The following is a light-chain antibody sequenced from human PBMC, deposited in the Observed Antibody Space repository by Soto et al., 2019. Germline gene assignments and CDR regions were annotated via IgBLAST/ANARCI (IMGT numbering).Light chain of an antibody. CDR1: HDIRSN. J-gene: IGKJ1*01. CDR2: GAS. V-gene: IGKV3-15*01. Sequence: EIVMTQSPATLSVSPGERATVSCRASHDIRSNLAWYQQRPGQAPRLLIYGASTRATGIPARFSGSGSGTEFTLTISSLQSEDFAVYHCHQYHNLPPWTFGQGTKVDI. CDR3: HQYHNLPPWT.